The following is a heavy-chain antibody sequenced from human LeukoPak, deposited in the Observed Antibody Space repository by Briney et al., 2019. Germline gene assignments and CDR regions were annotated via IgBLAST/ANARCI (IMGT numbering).Heavy chain of an antibody. CDR1: GFTFTSYG. D-gene: IGHD3-22*01. V-gene: IGHV3-30*02. J-gene: IGHJ4*02. Sequence: PGGSLRLSCAASGFTFTSYGMHWVRQAPGKGLEWVAFIRYDGTNKYYADSVKGRFTISRDNSKNTLYLQMNSLRAEDTAVYYCARDTNYYDSSGSYSLDYWGQGTLVTVSS. CDR2: IRYDGTNK. CDR3: ARDTNYYDSSGSYSLDY.